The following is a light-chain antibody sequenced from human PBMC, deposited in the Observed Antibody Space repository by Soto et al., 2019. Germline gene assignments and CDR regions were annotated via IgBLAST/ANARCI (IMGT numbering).Light chain of an antibody. CDR2: DII. V-gene: IGLV2-14*01. CDR3: RSYTSRSTVV. J-gene: IGLJ2*01. Sequence: QSVLTQPASVSGSPGQSITISCTGTSSDVGGYNYVSCYQQHPGKAPKLMIYDIIHRPSGVSHLFAGSKSGNAASLTTSGLQGEDAADYYCRSYTSRSTVVFGGGTQLTVL. CDR1: SSDVGGYNY.